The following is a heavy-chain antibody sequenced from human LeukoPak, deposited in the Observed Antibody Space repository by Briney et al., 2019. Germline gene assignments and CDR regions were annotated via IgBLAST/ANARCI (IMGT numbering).Heavy chain of an antibody. J-gene: IGHJ5*02. CDR2: IYSGGST. V-gene: IGHV3-53*01. D-gene: IGHD3-10*01. Sequence: GSLRLSCAASGFTVSSNYMSWVRQAPGKGLEWVSVIYSGGSTYYADSVKGRFTISRDNSKNTLYLQMNSLRAEETAVYYCASSGALLWPRFDPWGQGTLVTVSS. CDR1: GFTVSSNY. CDR3: ASSGALLWPRFDP.